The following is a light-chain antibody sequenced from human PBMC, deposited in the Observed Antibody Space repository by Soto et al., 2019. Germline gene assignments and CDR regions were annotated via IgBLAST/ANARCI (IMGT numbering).Light chain of an antibody. CDR1: QSILYSSNNKNL. J-gene: IGKJ2*01. V-gene: IGKV4-1*01. CDR2: WAS. CDR3: QQYYSPPRYT. Sequence: DIVMTQSPEYLAVSLGERATINCRSSQSILYSSNNKNLIAWYQQKPGQPPKLLIYWASTRQSGVPYRFSGSGSGRDFTLTISSLQAEDVAVYYCQQYYSPPRYTFGQGTRLGIK.